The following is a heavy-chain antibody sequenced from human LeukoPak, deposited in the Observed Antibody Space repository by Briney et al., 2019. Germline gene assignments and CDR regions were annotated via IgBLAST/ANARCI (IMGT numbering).Heavy chain of an antibody. J-gene: IGHJ5*02. CDR2: ISAYNGNT. CDR1: AYTFTSYG. Sequence: ASVKVSCKASAYTFTSYGSSWVRQAPGQGLEWMGWISAYNGNTNYAQKLQGRVTMTTDTSTSTAYMELRSLRSEDTAVYYCARVPIFGVVTLNWFDPWGQGTLVTVSS. V-gene: IGHV1-18*01. D-gene: IGHD3-3*01. CDR3: ARVPIFGVVTLNWFDP.